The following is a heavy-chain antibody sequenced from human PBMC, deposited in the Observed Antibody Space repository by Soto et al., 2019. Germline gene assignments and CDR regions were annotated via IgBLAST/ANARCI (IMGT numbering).Heavy chain of an antibody. J-gene: IGHJ4*02. CDR1: GYTFKNYG. V-gene: IGHV1-18*01. CDR2: ISGYNGNT. CDR3: ARPFYGDHGIVDY. D-gene: IGHD4-17*01. Sequence: QVQLVQSGAEVKKSGASVKVSCRASGYTFKNYGIIWVRQAPGQGLEWMGWISGYNGNTKYAQKFQGRVSMTRDTSTTTGYMELRSLRSDDTAVYYCARPFYGDHGIVDYWGQGTLVTVSS.